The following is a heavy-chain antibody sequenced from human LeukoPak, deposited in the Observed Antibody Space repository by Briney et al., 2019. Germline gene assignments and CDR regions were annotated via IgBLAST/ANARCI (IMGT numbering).Heavy chain of an antibody. CDR2: ISSSSSTI. Sequence: HPGGSLRLSCAASGFTFSSYSMNWVRQAPGKGLEWVSYISSSSSTIYYADSVKGRFTISRDNAKNSLYLQMNSLRAEDTAVYYCARLHGGSYYPDAFDIWGQGTMVTVSS. CDR3: ARLHGGSYYPDAFDI. CDR1: GFTFSSYS. V-gene: IGHV3-48*04. D-gene: IGHD1-26*01. J-gene: IGHJ3*02.